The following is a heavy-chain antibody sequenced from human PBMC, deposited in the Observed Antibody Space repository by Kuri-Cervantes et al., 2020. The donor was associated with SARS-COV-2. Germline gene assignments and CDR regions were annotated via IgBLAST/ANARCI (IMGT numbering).Heavy chain of an antibody. D-gene: IGHD6-6*01. CDR3: ARVDSIAARPRWFDP. J-gene: IGHJ5*02. V-gene: IGHV4-34*01. CDR1: GGSFSGYY. Sequence: SQTLSLTCAVYGGSFSGYYWSWIRQPPGKGLEWIGKIYHSGSTYYNPSLKSRVTISVDTSKNQFSLRLSSVTAADTAVYYCARVDSIAARPRWFDPWGQGTLVTVSS. CDR2: IYHSGST.